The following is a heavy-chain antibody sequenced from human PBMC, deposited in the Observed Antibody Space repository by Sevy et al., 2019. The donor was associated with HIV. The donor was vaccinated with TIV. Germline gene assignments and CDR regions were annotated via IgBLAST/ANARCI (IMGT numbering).Heavy chain of an antibody. CDR1: GFTFSSYE. Sequence: QPGGSLRLSCAVSGFTFSSYEMNWVRQAPGKGLEWVSYIGSLGSPINYADSVKGRITISRDNAKNSLYLQMNSLRAEDTAVYYCVRVGIETAFYGMDVWGQGTTVTVSS. CDR3: VRVGIETAFYGMDV. CDR2: IGSLGSPI. J-gene: IGHJ6*02. V-gene: IGHV3-48*03.